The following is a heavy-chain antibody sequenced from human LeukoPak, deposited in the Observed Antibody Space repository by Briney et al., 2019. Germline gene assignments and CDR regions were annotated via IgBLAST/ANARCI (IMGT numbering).Heavy chain of an antibody. CDR1: GGSISSSSFY. J-gene: IGHJ4*02. V-gene: IGHV4-39*07. CDR2: IYYSGIT. D-gene: IGHD4-17*01. CDR3: AREPQTQFYADYVSAPQQLSYFDY. Sequence: PSETLSLTCTVSGGSISSSSFYWGWIRQPPGKGLEWIGSIYYSGITYYNPSLKSRVTISVDTSKKQFSLKLTSVTAADTAVYYCAREPQTQFYADYVSAPQQLSYFDYWGQGTLVTVSS.